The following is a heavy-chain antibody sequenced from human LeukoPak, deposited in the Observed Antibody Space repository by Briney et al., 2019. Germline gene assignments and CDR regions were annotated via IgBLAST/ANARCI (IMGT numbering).Heavy chain of an antibody. D-gene: IGHD3-3*01. CDR2: ISWNSGSI. CDR1: GFTFDDYA. Sequence: GRSLRLSCAASGFTFDDYAMHWVRQAPGKGLEWVSGISWNSGSIGYADSVKGRFTISRDDSKNTLYLQMNSLRAEDTAVYYCAHYDFWSGYSNWGQGTLVTVSS. V-gene: IGHV3-9*01. CDR3: AHYDFWSGYSN. J-gene: IGHJ4*02.